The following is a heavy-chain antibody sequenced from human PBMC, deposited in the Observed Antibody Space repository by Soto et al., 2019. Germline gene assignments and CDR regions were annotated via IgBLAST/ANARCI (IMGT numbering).Heavy chain of an antibody. CDR3: SRFRCPDAFDI. CDR2: ISAYNGNT. J-gene: IGHJ3*02. CDR1: GYTFTSYG. V-gene: IGHV1-18*01. Sequence: QVQLVQSGAEVKKPGASVKVSCKASGYTFTSYGISWVRQAPGQGLEWMGWISAYNGNTNYAQKRQGRVTTTTATYTITAYMELRSLRSDDTAVYYCSRFRCPDAFDIWGQGTMVTGSS. D-gene: IGHD2-2*01.